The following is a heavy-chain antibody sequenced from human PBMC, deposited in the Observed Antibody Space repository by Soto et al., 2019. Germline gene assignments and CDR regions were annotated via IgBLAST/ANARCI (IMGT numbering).Heavy chain of an antibody. CDR3: ARPLDTENYYYGMDV. V-gene: IGHV5-51*01. J-gene: IGHJ6*02. CDR2: IYPGDSDT. D-gene: IGHD5-18*01. CDR1: GYKVSTWHNFTSYW. Sequence: GESLKISCMGSGYKVSTWHNFTSYWIAWVRQMPGEGLEWMGIIYPGDSDTRYSPSFQGQVTISADKSISTAYLQWSSLKASDTAMYYCARPLDTENYYYGMDVWGQGTTVTVSS.